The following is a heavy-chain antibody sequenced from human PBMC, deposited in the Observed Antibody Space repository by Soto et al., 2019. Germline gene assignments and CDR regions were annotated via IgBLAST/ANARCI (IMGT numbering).Heavy chain of an antibody. J-gene: IGHJ3*01. CDR3: AKDPNGDYVGAFDG. CDR1: GFTFSDYA. Sequence: EVQLLESGEPGGSLRLSCVASGFTFSDYAMTWVRQAPGKGLEWVSSIRGSGVGTSYADSVEGRFTISRDNSKNTLYLQMNSLRAEDTAVYYCAKDPNGDYVGAFDGWGQGTMVTVSS. D-gene: IGHD4-17*01. V-gene: IGHV3-23*01. CDR2: IRGSGVGT.